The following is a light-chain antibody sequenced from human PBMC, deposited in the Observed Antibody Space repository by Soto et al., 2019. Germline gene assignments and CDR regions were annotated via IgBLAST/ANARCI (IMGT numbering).Light chain of an antibody. CDR3: QRYTTSSWT. CDR1: QNIRNG. Sequence: DIQLTQSPSTLSASVGDRVTITCRASQNIRNGIAWFQQRPGKAPRLLIYEASTLESGVPTRFSGSGFGTEFTLTISSLQPDDIATYYCQRYTTSSWTFGQGTKVDIK. V-gene: IGKV1-5*03. J-gene: IGKJ1*01. CDR2: EAS.